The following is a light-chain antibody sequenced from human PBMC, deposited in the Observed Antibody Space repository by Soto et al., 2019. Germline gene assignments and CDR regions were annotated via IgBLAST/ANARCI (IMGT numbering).Light chain of an antibody. CDR1: QSVSSSY. CDR2: GAS. CDR3: QQYGSSPLT. Sequence: EIVLTQSPGTLSLSLGERATLSCRASQSVSSSYLAWYRQRPGQAPRLLIYGASSRATSIPDRFSGSGSGTDFTLTISRLAPEDFAVYYCQQYGSSPLTFGGGTKVEIK. V-gene: IGKV3-20*01. J-gene: IGKJ4*01.